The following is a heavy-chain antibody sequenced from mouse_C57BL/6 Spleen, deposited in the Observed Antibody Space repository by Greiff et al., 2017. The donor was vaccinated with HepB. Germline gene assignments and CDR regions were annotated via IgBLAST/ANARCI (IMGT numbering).Heavy chain of an antibody. CDR2: INPNNGGT. Sequence: EVQLQQSGPELVKPGASVKMSCKASGYTFTDYNMHWVKQSHGKSLEWIGYINPNNGGTSYNQKFKGKATLTVNKSSSTAYMELRSLTSEDSAVYYCAFYYGSSLYYAMDYWGQGTSVTVSS. V-gene: IGHV1-22*01. CDR3: AFYYGSSLYYAMDY. J-gene: IGHJ4*01. CDR1: GYTFTDYN. D-gene: IGHD1-1*01.